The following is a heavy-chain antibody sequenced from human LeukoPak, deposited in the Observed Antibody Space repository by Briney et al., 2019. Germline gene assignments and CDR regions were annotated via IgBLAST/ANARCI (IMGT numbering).Heavy chain of an antibody. CDR2: IYTSGST. D-gene: IGHD3-16*01. J-gene: IGHJ4*02. CDR1: GGSISSYY. Sequence: SETLSLTCTVSGGSISSYYWSWIRQPAGKGLEWIGRIYTSGSTNYNPSLKSRVTMSVDTSKNQFSLKLSSVTAADTAVYYCARVRIMITFGGLDYFDYWGQGTPVTVSS. CDR3: ARVRIMITFGGLDYFDY. V-gene: IGHV4-4*07.